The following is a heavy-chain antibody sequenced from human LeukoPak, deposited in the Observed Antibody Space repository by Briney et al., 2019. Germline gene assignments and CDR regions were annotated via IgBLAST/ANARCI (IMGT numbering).Heavy chain of an antibody. CDR2: ISAYNGNT. CDR1: GYTFTSYD. CDR3: ARGLAVAGRTIYYFDY. V-gene: IGHV1-18*01. J-gene: IGHJ4*02. Sequence: ASVKVSCKASGYTFTSYDISWVRQAPGQGLEWMGWISAYNGNTNYAQKLQGRVTMTTDTSTSTAYMELRSLRSDDTAVYYCARGLAVAGRTIYYFDYWGQGTLVTVSS. D-gene: IGHD6-19*01.